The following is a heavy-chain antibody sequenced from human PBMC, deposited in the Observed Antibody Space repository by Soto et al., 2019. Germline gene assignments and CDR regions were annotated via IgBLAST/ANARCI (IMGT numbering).Heavy chain of an antibody. J-gene: IGHJ6*02. D-gene: IGHD2-2*01. Sequence: GSRRLSCAASGCTFSSYSMNWVRQAPGKGLEWVSSISSSSSYIYYADSVKGRFTISRDNAKNSLYLQMNSLRAEDTAVYYCERDRPVGTVGPPIPYGMDVWGQGTTVTVYS. V-gene: IGHV3-21*01. CDR1: GCTFSSYS. CDR2: ISSSSSYI. CDR3: ERDRPVGTVGPPIPYGMDV.